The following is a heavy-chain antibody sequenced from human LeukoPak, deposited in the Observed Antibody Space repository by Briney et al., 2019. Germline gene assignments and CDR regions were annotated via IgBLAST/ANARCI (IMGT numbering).Heavy chain of an antibody. Sequence: PGGSLRLSCAASGFTFSSYAMSWVRQAPGKGLEWVAVIWYDGSNKYYADSVKGRFTISRDNSKNTLYLQMNSLRAEDTAVYYCAKAGRGYLDYWGQGTLVTVSS. CDR2: IWYDGSNK. V-gene: IGHV3-33*08. CDR1: GFTFSSYA. CDR3: AKAGRGYLDY. J-gene: IGHJ4*02. D-gene: IGHD5-12*01.